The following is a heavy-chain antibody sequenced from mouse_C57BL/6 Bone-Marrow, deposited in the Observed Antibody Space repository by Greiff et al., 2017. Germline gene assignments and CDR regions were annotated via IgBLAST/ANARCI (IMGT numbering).Heavy chain of an antibody. CDR1: GYSITSGYY. Sequence: ESGPGLVKPSQSLSLTCSVTGYSITSGYYWHWIRQFPGNKLEWMGYISYNGSNNYNPSLKNRISITPDTSKNQFFLKLNSVTTEDPAAYYCARDRCSPSWFADWGQGTLVTVSA. CDR3: ARDRCSPSWFAD. CDR2: ISYNGSN. V-gene: IGHV3-6*01. J-gene: IGHJ3*01. D-gene: IGHD6-1*01.